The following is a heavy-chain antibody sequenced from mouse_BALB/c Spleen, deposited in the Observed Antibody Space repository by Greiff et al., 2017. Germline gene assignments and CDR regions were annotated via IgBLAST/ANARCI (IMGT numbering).Heavy chain of an antibody. D-gene: IGHD1-1*01. V-gene: IGHV5-4*02. CDR2: ISDGGSYT. CDR1: GFTFSDYY. Sequence: EVHLVESGGGLVKPGGSLKLSCAASGFTFSDYYMYWVRQTPEKRLEWVATISDGGSYTYYPDSVKGRFTISRDNAKNNLYLQMSSLKSEDTAMYYCARGHLYYGSSYDYAMDYWGQGTSVTVSS. J-gene: IGHJ4*01. CDR3: ARGHLYYGSSYDYAMDY.